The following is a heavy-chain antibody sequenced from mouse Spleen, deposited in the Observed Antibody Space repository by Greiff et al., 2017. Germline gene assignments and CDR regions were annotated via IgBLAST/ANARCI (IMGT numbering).Heavy chain of an antibody. J-gene: IGHJ1*01. Sequence: VQLQQSGAELVKPGASVKLSCKASGYTFTSYYMYWVKQRPGQGLEWIGEINPSNGGTNFNEKFKSKATLTVDKSSSTAYMQLSSLTSEDSAVYYCTREGMITWYFDVWGAGTTVTVSS. CDR2: INPSNGGT. D-gene: IGHD2-4*01. CDR1: GYTFTSYY. CDR3: TREGMITWYFDV. V-gene: IGHV1S81*02.